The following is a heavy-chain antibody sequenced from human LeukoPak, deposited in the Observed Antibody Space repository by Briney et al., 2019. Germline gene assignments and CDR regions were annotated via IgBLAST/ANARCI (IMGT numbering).Heavy chain of an antibody. D-gene: IGHD3-9*01. Sequence: ASVKVSCKASGYTFTGYYMHWVRQAPGQGLEWMGWINPNSGGTNYAQKFQGRVTMTRDTSISTAYMELSRLRSDDTAVYYCARGPVGVWYYDILTGYYYDYWGQGTLVTVSP. J-gene: IGHJ4*02. CDR2: INPNSGGT. CDR1: GYTFTGYY. CDR3: ARGPVGVWYYDILTGYYYDY. V-gene: IGHV1-2*02.